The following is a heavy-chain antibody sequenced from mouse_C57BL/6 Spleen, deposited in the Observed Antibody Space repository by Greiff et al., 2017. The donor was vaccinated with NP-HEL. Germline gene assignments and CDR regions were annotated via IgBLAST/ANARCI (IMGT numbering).Heavy chain of an antibody. CDR1: GFTFTDYY. V-gene: IGHV7-4*01. CDR2: IRNKANGYTT. CDR3: VKALYDGYYAD. Sequence: EVQRVESGGGLVQPGASLRLSCAASGFTFTDYYMSWVRQPPGKALEWLALIRNKANGYTTEYTVSVKGRFTISRDNSQNHLYLQMHTLRAEDSATYYCVKALYDGYYADWGQGTTLTVSS. J-gene: IGHJ2*01. D-gene: IGHD2-3*01.